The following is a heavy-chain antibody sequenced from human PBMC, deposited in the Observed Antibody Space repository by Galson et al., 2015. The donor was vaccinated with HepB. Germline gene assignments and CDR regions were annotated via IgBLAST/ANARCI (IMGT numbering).Heavy chain of an antibody. Sequence: QSGAEVKKPGESLRISCKGSGYSFTSYWISWVRQMPGKGLEWMGRIDPSDSYTNYSPSFQGHVTISADKSISTAYLQWSSLKASDTAMYYCASGYYYGSGSYYRGPREVHYWGQGTLVTVSS. J-gene: IGHJ4*02. V-gene: IGHV5-10-1*01. D-gene: IGHD3-10*01. CDR1: GYSFTSYW. CDR3: ASGYYYGSGSYYRGPREVHY. CDR2: IDPSDSYT.